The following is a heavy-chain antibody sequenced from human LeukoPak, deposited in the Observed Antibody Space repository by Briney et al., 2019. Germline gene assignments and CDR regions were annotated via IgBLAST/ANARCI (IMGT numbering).Heavy chain of an antibody. J-gene: IGHJ3*02. Sequence: GASVKVSCKASGYTFTSYAMHWVRQAPGQRLEWMGWINAGNGNTKYSQKFQGRVTITRDTSTDTAYMELSSLRSEDTAVYYCATDRGGSYHAAFDIWGQGTMVTVSS. CDR2: INAGNGNT. D-gene: IGHD1-26*01. V-gene: IGHV1-3*01. CDR1: GYTFTSYA. CDR3: ATDRGGSYHAAFDI.